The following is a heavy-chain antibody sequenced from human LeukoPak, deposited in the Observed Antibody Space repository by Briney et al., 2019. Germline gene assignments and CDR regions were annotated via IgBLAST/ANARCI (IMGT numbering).Heavy chain of an antibody. CDR2: INHSGST. V-gene: IGHV4-34*01. Sequence: SETLSLTCAVYGGSSSGYYWSWIRQPPGKGLEWIGEINHSGSTNYNPSLKSRVTISVDTSKNQFSLKLSSVTAADTAVYYCARVSGSHYRRYYFDYWGQGTLVTVSS. CDR3: ARVSGSHYRRYYFDY. J-gene: IGHJ4*02. D-gene: IGHD1-26*01. CDR1: GGSSSGYY.